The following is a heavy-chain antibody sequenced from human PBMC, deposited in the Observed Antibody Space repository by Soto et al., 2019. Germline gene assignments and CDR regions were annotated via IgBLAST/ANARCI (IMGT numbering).Heavy chain of an antibody. Sequence: ASVKVSCKASGYTFTSYSIHGVRQAPGQGLEWIGWINTDNGDAKYSQKFQGRVTVTRDTSATTAYMEVSSLRSEDTAVYYCARDPGYVVYWGLGTLVTVSS. CDR2: INTDNGDA. CDR1: GYTFTSYS. CDR3: ARDPGYVVY. J-gene: IGHJ4*02. V-gene: IGHV1-3*04. D-gene: IGHD2-15*01.